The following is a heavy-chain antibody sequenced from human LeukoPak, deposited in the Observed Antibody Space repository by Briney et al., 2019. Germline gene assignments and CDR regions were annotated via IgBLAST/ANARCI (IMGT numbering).Heavy chain of an antibody. CDR3: ARDRSYDLWSGSTHFFDY. CDR1: GFTFDDYG. CDR2: INWNGGST. Sequence: PGGSLRLSCAASGFTFDDYGTSWVRQAPGKGLEWVSGINWNGGSTGYADSVKGRFTISRDNAKNSLYLQMNSLRAEDTALYYCARDRSYDLWSGSTHFFDYWGQGTLVTVSS. V-gene: IGHV3-20*04. D-gene: IGHD3-3*01. J-gene: IGHJ4*02.